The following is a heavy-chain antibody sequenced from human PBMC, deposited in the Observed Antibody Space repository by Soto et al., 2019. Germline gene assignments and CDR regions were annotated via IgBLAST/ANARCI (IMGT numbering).Heavy chain of an antibody. V-gene: IGHV3-7*01. CDR3: ARDSSSGLDY. J-gene: IGHJ4*02. Sequence: PAGSLRLSCAASGFTFSSYWMSWVRQAPGKGLEWVANIKQDGSEKYYVDSVKGRFTISRDNANNSLYLQMTSLRAEDTAVYYCARDSSSGLDYWGQGTQVTVSS. CDR1: GFTFSSYW. CDR2: IKQDGSEK. D-gene: IGHD6-19*01.